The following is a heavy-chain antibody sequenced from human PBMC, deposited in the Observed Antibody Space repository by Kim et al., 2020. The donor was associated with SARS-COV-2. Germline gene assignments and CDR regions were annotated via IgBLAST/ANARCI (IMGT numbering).Heavy chain of an antibody. J-gene: IGHJ4*02. CDR2: IYDRGST. CDR1: GGSISSYY. D-gene: IGHD2-8*01. V-gene: IGHV4-59*13. CDR3: ASAPVVYAEFAC. Sequence: SETLSLTCTVSGGSISSYYWNWIRQPPGKGLEWVGYIYDRGSTNYNPYLKSRVTISVDMSKNKSSLKLSTVTAAETAAVYCASAPVVYAEFACWAQGTL.